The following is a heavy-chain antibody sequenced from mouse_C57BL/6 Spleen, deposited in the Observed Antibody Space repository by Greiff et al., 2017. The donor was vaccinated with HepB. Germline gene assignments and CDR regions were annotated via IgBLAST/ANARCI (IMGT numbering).Heavy chain of an antibody. CDR1: GFTFSSYG. Sequence: EVKLMESGGDLVKPGGSLKLSCAASGFTFSSYGMSWVRQTPDKRLEWVATISSGGSYTYYPDSVKGRFTISRDNAKNTLYLQMSSLKSEDTAMYYCARQEGNYAMDYWGQGTSVTVSS. CDR3: ARQEGNYAMDY. CDR2: ISSGGSYT. J-gene: IGHJ4*01. V-gene: IGHV5-6*01.